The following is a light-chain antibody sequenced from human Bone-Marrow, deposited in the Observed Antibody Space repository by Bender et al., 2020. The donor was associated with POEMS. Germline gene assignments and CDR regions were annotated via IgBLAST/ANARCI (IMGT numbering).Light chain of an antibody. CDR2: AIT. CDR3: CSYIINHTWV. J-gene: IGLJ3*02. Sequence: QSALTQPRSVSGSPGQSVTISCTGASTDLGAYDYVSWYQQHPGKAPKVLISAITRRPSGVPARFSGSQSGDTAYLTISGLQPEDEADYYCCSYIINHTWVFGGGTKLTVL. V-gene: IGLV2-11*01. CDR1: STDLGAYDY.